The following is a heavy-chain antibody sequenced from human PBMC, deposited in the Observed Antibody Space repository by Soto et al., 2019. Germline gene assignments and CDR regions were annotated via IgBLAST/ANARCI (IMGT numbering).Heavy chain of an antibody. V-gene: IGHV4-4*01. CDR2: IFHDGTA. Sequence: ETLSLTCSVSVVSISSGNWWTWVRQTPQRGLEYIGEIFHDGTANYYPSFERRVAISVDTSKNQFSLKLTSVTAADTAIYFCARLGYETRLNYMYGDFWGQGALGTLAS. D-gene: IGHD6-13*01. CDR3: ARLGYETRLNYMYGDF. CDR1: VVSISSGNW. J-gene: IGHJ4*02.